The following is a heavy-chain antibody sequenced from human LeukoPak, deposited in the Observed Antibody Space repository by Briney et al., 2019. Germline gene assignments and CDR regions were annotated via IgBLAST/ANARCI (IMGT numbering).Heavy chain of an antibody. CDR1: GFTVSSNY. Sequence: GGSLRLSCAASGFTVSSNYMSWVRQAPGNGLEWVSVIYSGGSTYYADSVKGRFTISRDNSKNTLYLQMNSLRAEDTAVYYCARDPPPYYYDSSGYPGDYWGQGTLVTVSS. V-gene: IGHV3-66*01. CDR3: ARDPPPYYYDSSGYPGDY. J-gene: IGHJ4*02. D-gene: IGHD3-22*01. CDR2: IYSGGST.